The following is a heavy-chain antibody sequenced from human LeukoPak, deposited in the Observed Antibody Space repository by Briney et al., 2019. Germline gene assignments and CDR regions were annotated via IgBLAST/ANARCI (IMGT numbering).Heavy chain of an antibody. V-gene: IGHV4-59*01. CDR2: IYYSGST. D-gene: IGHD1-1*01. CDR1: GGSISNYY. J-gene: IGHJ6*02. Sequence: KPSETLSLTCSVSGGSISNYYWSWIRQPPGTGLEWIGNIYYSGSTDYNPSLKSPVTMSVDTSKNQFSLKMSSVTAADTAVYYCARGFSVWTGYYYYYGMDVWGLGTTVTVSS. CDR3: ARGFSVWTGYYYYYGMDV.